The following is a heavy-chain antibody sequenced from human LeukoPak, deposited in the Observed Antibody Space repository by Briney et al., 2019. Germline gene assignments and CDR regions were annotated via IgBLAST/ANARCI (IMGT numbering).Heavy chain of an antibody. CDR2: ISGSGGGT. CDR3: ANCPSPTSCYGHQLQY. J-gene: IGHJ4*02. CDR1: GLNFDAYA. Sequence: SGGSLRLSCAASGLNFDAYAMHWVRQAPGKGLEWVSLISGSGGGTYYADSVKGRFTISRDNSKNTLYLQMDSLRADDTAVYYCANCPSPTSCYGHQLQYWGQGTLVTVSS. V-gene: IGHV3-23*01. D-gene: IGHD2-2*01.